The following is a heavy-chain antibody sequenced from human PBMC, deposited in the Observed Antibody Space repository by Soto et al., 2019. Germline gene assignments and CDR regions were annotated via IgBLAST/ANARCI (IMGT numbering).Heavy chain of an antibody. D-gene: IGHD3-3*01. V-gene: IGHV1-2*02. CDR3: ARWRNFLDLLDY. Sequence: QVQLVQTGAEVKKPGASVKVSCKASGYTFTGYYMHWVRQAPGQGLEWMGWINPNSGGTKYAQKFQGRVTMTRDTSITTGYKELRRLRSDGTDVYYCARWRNFLDLLDYWGQGTQVTVSS. CDR2: INPNSGGT. J-gene: IGHJ4*02. CDR1: GYTFTGYY.